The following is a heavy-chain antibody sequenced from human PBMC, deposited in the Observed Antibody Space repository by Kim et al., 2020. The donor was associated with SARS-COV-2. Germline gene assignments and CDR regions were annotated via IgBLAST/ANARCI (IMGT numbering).Heavy chain of an antibody. V-gene: IGHV4-39*01. CDR2: IYYSGST. CDR3: ARRPASGGVQWLVVSRVGGFDY. Sequence: SETLSLTCTVSGGSISSSSYYWGWIRQPPGKGLEWIGSIYYSGSTYYNPSLKSRVTISVDTSKNQFSLKLSSVTAADTAVYYCARRPASGGVQWLVVSRVGGFDYWGQGTLVTVSS. J-gene: IGHJ4*02. D-gene: IGHD6-19*01. CDR1: GGSISSSSYY.